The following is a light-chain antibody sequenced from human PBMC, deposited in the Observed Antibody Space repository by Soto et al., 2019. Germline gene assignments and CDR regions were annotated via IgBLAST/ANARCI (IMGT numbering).Light chain of an antibody. V-gene: IGKV3-11*01. Sequence: EIVMTQSPATLPVSPGERATLSCSASQSFRGLLAWYQQKPGQAPRLLIYDAYNRATGIPPRFSGSGSGTDFTLTISSLEPEDSAVYYCQQRHMWPITFGQGTRLEIK. CDR2: DAY. J-gene: IGKJ5*01. CDR1: QSFRGL. CDR3: QQRHMWPIT.